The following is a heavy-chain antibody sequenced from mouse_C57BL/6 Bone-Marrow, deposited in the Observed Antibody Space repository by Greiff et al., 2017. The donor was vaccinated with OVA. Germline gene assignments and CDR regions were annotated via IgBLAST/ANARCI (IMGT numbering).Heavy chain of an antibody. Sequence: VQLQQSGPVLVKPGASVKMSCKASGYTFTDYYMNWVKQSHGKSLEWIGVINPYNGGTSYNQKFKGKATLTVDKSSSTAYMELNSLTSEDSAVYYCARVGNYAWFAYWGQGTLVTVSA. CDR2: INPYNGGT. V-gene: IGHV1-19*01. J-gene: IGHJ3*01. D-gene: IGHD2-1*01. CDR1: GYTFTDYY. CDR3: ARVGNYAWFAY.